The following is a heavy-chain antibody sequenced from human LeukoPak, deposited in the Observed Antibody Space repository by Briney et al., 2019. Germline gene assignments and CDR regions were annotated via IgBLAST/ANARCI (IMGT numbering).Heavy chain of an antibody. J-gene: IGHJ4*02. D-gene: IGHD6-19*01. CDR3: ARHPSSGWTFFDY. CDR1: GGSISSSSYY. V-gene: IGHV4-39*01. CDR2: IYYSGSGRT. Sequence: SETLSLTCTVSGGSISSSSYYWGWIRQPPGKGLEWIGSIYYSGSGRTYYNPSLKSRVTISEDTSKNQFSLKLSSVTAADTAVFYCARHPSSGWTFFDYWGQGTLVTVSS.